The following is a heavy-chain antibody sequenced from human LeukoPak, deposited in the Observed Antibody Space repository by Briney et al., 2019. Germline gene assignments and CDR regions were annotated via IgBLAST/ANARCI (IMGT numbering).Heavy chain of an antibody. CDR1: GFTFSNHW. CDR3: AAGAGITRY. CDR2: IKQDGSEK. Sequence: AGGSLRLSCAASGFTFSNHWMIWVRQAPGKGLEWVASIKQDGSEKQYVGSVRGRFTISRDNAKNSLYLQVNSLRSEDTALYYCAAGAGITRYWGQGTLVTVSS. V-gene: IGHV3-7*03. J-gene: IGHJ4*02. D-gene: IGHD3-10*01.